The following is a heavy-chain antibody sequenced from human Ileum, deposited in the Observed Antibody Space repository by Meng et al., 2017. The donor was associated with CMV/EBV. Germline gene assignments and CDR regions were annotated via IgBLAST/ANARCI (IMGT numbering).Heavy chain of an antibody. CDR3: ARWSPESSSWSGFDF. CDR1: GGSFSGYN. J-gene: IGHJ4*02. CDR2: LYYSGTT. V-gene: IGHV4-34*01. Sequence: QVQLQQWGEGLLKSSETLSLTCAVYGGSFSGYNWKWIRQAPGKGLEWIGILYYSGTTYYNPSLKSRVTMSVGTSENQFSLKMNSVTAADTAVYYCARWSPESSSWSGFDFWGQGTLVTVSS. D-gene: IGHD6-13*01.